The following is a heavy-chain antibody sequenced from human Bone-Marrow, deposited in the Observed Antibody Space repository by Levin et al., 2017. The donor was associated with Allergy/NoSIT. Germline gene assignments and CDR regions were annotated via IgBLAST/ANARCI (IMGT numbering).Heavy chain of an antibody. V-gene: IGHV3-30*18. Sequence: GESLKISCAASGFTFSSYGMHWVRQAPGKGLEWVAVISYDGSNKYYADSVKGRFTISRDNSKNTLYLQMNSLRAEDTAVYYCAKDLFTSAFDAFDIWGQGTMVTVSS. CDR1: GFTFSSYG. D-gene: IGHD3-10*02. CDR2: ISYDGSNK. CDR3: AKDLFTSAFDAFDI. J-gene: IGHJ3*02.